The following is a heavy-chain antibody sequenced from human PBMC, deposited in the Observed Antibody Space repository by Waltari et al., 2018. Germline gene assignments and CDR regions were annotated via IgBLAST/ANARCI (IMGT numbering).Heavy chain of an antibody. CDR1: GSSFHSYT. CDR3: ASHFEDYYYYMDV. Sequence: EVQLVESGGGLVTPGESVRLSCVASGSSFHSYTMNWVRQAPGKGLEWVSSIGANGDYIYYADSVRGRFTTSRDNARNSLYLQMTSLRVDDSAIYFCASHFEDYYYYMDVWGKGTTVTVSS. CDR2: IGANGDYI. J-gene: IGHJ6*03. V-gene: IGHV3-21*04.